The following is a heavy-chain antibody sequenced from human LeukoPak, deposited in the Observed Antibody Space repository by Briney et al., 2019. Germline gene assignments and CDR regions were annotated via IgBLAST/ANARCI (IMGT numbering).Heavy chain of an antibody. Sequence: PGGSLRLSCAPSGFTLSYYGMHWVRQAPGKGLEWVAHICYDGSDKYYMDSVKGRFTISRDTSRSTVYLQMNRLRAEDTDVYYCARDLWALPHKYFDSWGQGTLVTVSS. CDR2: ICYDGSDK. CDR1: GFTLSYYG. V-gene: IGHV3-30*02. CDR3: ARDLWALPHKYFDS. J-gene: IGHJ4*02. D-gene: IGHD2-21*01.